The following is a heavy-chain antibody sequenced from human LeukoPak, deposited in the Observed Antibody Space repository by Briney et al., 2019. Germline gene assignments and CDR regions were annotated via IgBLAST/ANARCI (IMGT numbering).Heavy chain of an antibody. CDR1: GGSISSGGYY. D-gene: IGHD6-13*01. CDR2: IYHSGST. J-gene: IGHJ5*02. V-gene: IGHV4-30-2*01. CDR3: ARRIAAAGTLFDP. Sequence: SETLSLTCTVSGGSISSGGYYWSWIRQPPGKGLEWIGYIYHSGSTYYNPSLKSRVTISVDRSKNQFSLKLSSVTAADTAVYYCARRIAAAGTLFDPWGQGTLVTVSS.